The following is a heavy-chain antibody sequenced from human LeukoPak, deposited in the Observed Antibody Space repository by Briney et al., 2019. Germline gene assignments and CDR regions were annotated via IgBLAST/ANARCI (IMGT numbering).Heavy chain of an antibody. CDR1: GFIFRNYA. CDR3: AIEAEMPTEDSAEYFKY. Sequence: PGRSLRLSCAASGFIFRNYAMHWVRQAPGQGLEWVAAISDNDGSYKYYGQSMKGRFTTTIDSSNNTWYLQITSLRAETTVVYYCAIEAEMPTEDSAEYFKYWGEGALVTVSS. CDR2: ISDNDGSYK. J-gene: IGHJ1*01. D-gene: IGHD5-24*01. V-gene: IGHV3-30*03.